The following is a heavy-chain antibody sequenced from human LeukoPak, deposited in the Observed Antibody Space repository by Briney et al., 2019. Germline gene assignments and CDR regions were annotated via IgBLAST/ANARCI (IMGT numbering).Heavy chain of an antibody. Sequence: SETLSLTCAVYGGSFSGYYWSWIRQPPGKGLEWIGEINHSGSTNYNPSLKSRVTISVDTSKNQFSLKLSSVTAADTAVYYCAREYFDWLYFDYWGQGTLVTVSS. J-gene: IGHJ4*02. CDR3: AREYFDWLYFDY. D-gene: IGHD3-9*01. CDR1: GGSFSGYY. CDR2: INHSGST. V-gene: IGHV4-34*01.